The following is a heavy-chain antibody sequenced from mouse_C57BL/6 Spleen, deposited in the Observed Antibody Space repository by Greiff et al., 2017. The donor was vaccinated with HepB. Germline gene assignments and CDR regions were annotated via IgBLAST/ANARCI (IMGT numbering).Heavy chain of an antibody. D-gene: IGHD1-1*01. CDR2: INYDGSST. CDR1: GFTFSDYY. J-gene: IGHJ2*01. V-gene: IGHV5-16*01. Sequence: EVQLVESEGGLVQPGSSMKLSCTASGFTFSDYYMAWVRQVPEKGLEWVANINYDGSSTYYLDSLKSRFIISRDNAKNILYLQMSSLKSEDTATYYCARGSGTPNCDYWGQGTTLTVSS. CDR3: ARGSGTPNCDY.